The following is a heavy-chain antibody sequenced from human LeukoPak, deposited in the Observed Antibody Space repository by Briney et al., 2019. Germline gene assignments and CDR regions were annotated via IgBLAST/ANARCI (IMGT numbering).Heavy chain of an antibody. D-gene: IGHD3-22*01. J-gene: IGHJ4*02. CDR3: AKSGYYKYYFDY. V-gene: IGHV3-30*18. Sequence: GRSLRLSCAASGFTFSSYGMHWVRQAPGKGLEWVAVISYDGSNKYCADSVKGRFTISRDNSKNTLYLQMNSLRAEDTAVYYCAKSGYYKYYFDYWGQGTLVTVSS. CDR1: GFTFSSYG. CDR2: ISYDGSNK.